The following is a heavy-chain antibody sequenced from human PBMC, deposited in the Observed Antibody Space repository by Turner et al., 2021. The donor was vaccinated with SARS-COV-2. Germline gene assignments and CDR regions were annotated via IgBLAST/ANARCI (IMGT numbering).Heavy chain of an antibody. Sequence: QVQLVQSGAEVKKPGASVKVSCKASGYTFSGNFIHWVRQAPGQGLEWVGYINPNSGGTTYAQKFQGRVTMTRDTSISTAYMELSWLRSDDTAMYYCARDSIRPGKTRFGVGVPTDFWGQGTLVTVSS. V-gene: IGHV1-2*02. J-gene: IGHJ4*02. CDR1: GYTFSGNF. CDR3: ARDSIRPGKTRFGVGVPTDF. CDR2: INPNSGGT. D-gene: IGHD3-16*01.